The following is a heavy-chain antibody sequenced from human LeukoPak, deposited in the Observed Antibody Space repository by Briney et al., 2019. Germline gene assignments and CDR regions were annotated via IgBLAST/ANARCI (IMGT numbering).Heavy chain of an antibody. CDR1: GYSFTSYW. V-gene: IGHV5-51*01. J-gene: IGHJ5*02. Sequence: GESLKISCKGSGYSFTSYWIGWVRQMPGKGLEWMGIIYPGDSDTRYSPSFQGQVTISADKSISTAYLQWSSLKASDTAMYYCARRTYYYDSSGYYSGAGYWFDPWGQGTLVTVSS. CDR2: IYPGDSDT. D-gene: IGHD3-22*01. CDR3: ARRTYYYDSSGYYSGAGYWFDP.